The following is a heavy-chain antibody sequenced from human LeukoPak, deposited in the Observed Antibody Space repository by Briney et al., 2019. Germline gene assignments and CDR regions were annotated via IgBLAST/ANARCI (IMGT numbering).Heavy chain of an antibody. CDR3: ARPNLGYCSSTSCYDWFDP. Sequence: SETLSLTCTVSGGSISSSSYYWGWIRQPPGKGLEWIGSIYYSGSTYYNPSLKSRVTISVDTSKNQFSLKLSSVTAAGTAVYYCARPNLGYCSSTSCYDWFDPWGQGTLVTVSS. V-gene: IGHV4-39*01. CDR1: GGSISSSSYY. CDR2: IYYSGST. D-gene: IGHD2-2*01. J-gene: IGHJ5*02.